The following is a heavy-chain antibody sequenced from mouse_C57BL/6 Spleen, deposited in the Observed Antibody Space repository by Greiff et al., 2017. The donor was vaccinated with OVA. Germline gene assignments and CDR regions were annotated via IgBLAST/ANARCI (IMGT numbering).Heavy chain of an antibody. CDR2: ISSGGSYT. J-gene: IGHJ4*01. CDR1: GFTFSSYG. V-gene: IGHV5-6*01. Sequence: EVQGVESGGDLVKPGGSLKLSCAASGFTFSSYGMSWVRQTPDKRLEWVATISSGGSYTYYPDSVKGRFTISRDNAKNTLYLQMSSLKSEDTAMYYCAREGGHYYGSSYGDAMDYWGQGTSVTVSS. CDR3: AREGGHYYGSSYGDAMDY. D-gene: IGHD1-1*01.